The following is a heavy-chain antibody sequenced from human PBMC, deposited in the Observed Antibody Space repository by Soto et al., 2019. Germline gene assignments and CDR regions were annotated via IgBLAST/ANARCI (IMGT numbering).Heavy chain of an antibody. CDR1: GYRFTSYA. CDR2: INAYNGNT. J-gene: IGHJ3*02. V-gene: IGHV1-18*01. D-gene: IGHD4-17*01. Sequence: GASVKVSCKASGYRFTSYAMHWVRQAPGQGLEWMGWINAYNGNTNYAQKLQGRVTMTTDTSTSTAYMELRSLRSDDTAVYYCAREGSDYGDAFDIWGQGTVVTVSS. CDR3: AREGSDYGDAFDI.